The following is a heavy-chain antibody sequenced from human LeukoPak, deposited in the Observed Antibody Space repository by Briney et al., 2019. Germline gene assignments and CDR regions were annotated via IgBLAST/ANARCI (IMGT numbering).Heavy chain of an antibody. Sequence: SCKASGGTFSSYAMHWVRQAPGKGLEWVAVISYDGNNKYYADSVKGRFTISRDNSKNTLHLQMNSLRDEDTAVYYCARDVHVVVVAATFYWGQGTLVTVSS. V-gene: IGHV3-30-3*01. CDR2: ISYDGNNK. CDR3: ARDVHVVVVAATFY. CDR1: GGTFSSYA. J-gene: IGHJ4*02. D-gene: IGHD2-15*01.